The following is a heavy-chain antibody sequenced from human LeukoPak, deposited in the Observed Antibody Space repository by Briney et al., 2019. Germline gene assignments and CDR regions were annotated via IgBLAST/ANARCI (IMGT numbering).Heavy chain of an antibody. CDR2: INTNTGNP. CDR1: GYTFTSYA. D-gene: IGHD1-26*01. CDR3: AREGGFRYNDSGYYFDY. J-gene: IGHJ4*02. Sequence: ASVKVSCKASGYTFTSYAMDWVRQAPGQGLEWMGWINTNTGNPTYAQGFTGGFVFSLDTSVSTAYLQISSLKAEDTAVYYCAREGGFRYNDSGYYFDYWGQGTLVTVSS. V-gene: IGHV7-4-1*02.